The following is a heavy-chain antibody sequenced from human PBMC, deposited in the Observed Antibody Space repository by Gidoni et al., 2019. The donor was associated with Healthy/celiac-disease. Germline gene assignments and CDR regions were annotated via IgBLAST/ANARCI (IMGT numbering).Heavy chain of an antibody. CDR3: AGGAGYNWNYRGSVFDP. J-gene: IGHJ5*02. CDR1: GYTFTSYG. Sequence: QVQLVQSGAEVKKPGASVKVSCKASGYTFTSYGISWVRQAPGQGLEWMGWISAYNGNTNYAQKLQGRVTMTTDTPTSTAYMGLRSLRSDAPAVYSCAGGAGYNWNYRGSVFDPWGQGTLVTVSS. V-gene: IGHV1-18*01. D-gene: IGHD1-7*01. CDR2: ISAYNGNT.